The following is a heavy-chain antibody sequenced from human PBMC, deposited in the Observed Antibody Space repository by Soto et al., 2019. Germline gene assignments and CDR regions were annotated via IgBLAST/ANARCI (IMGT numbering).Heavy chain of an antibody. CDR1: GGTFSSYA. CDR2: IIPIFGTA. J-gene: IGHJ4*02. V-gene: IGHV1-69*13. CDR3: ARAGQYYYDSNGQYYFDY. D-gene: IGHD3-22*01. Sequence: ASVKVSCKASGGTFSSYAISWVRQAPGQGLEWMGGIIPIFGTANYAQKFQGRVTITADESTSTAYMELSSLRSEDTAVYYCARAGQYYYDSNGQYYFDYWGQGTLVTVSS.